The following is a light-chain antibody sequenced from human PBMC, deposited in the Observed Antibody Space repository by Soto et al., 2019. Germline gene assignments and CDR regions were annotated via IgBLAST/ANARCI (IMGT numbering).Light chain of an antibody. J-gene: IGLJ1*01. V-gene: IGLV2-14*01. Sequence: SALTQPASVSASPGQSITISCSGSSSDIGGYDYVSWYQQHPGKAPKLMIYEVSNRPSGVSDRFSGSKSGNTASLTISGLQVDDEADYYCSSDRDTSKLVFGPGTKLTVL. CDR1: SSDIGGYDY. CDR2: EVS. CDR3: SSDRDTSKLV.